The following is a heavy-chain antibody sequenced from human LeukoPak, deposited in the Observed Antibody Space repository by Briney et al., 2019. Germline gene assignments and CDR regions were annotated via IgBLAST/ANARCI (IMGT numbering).Heavy chain of an antibody. CDR3: ARKGDSAAFDI. Sequence: SETLSLTCTVSGGSISGSNYYWGWIRQPPGKGLEWIGTIYYSGSTNYNPSLKSRVTISVGTSKNQFSLKLSSVTAADTAVYYCARKGDSAAFDIWGQGTMVTVSS. J-gene: IGHJ3*02. CDR1: GGSISGSNYY. D-gene: IGHD2-21*02. V-gene: IGHV4-39*07. CDR2: IYYSGST.